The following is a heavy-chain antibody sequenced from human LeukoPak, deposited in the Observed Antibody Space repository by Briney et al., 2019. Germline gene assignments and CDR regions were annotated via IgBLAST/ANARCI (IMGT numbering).Heavy chain of an antibody. V-gene: IGHV3-21*01. Sequence: GGSLRLSCAASGFTFSSYSMNWVRQAPGKGLEWVSSISSSGAYIYYADSVKGRFTISRDNGKNSLYLQMNSLRDEDTAVYYCVRGTEYDILSGKNFGQYYFDYWGQGTLLTVSS. J-gene: IGHJ4*02. CDR1: GFTFSSYS. D-gene: IGHD3-9*01. CDR2: ISSSGAYI. CDR3: VRGTEYDILSGKNFGQYYFDY.